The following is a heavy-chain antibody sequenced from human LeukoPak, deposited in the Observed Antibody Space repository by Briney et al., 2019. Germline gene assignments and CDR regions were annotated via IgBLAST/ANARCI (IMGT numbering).Heavy chain of an antibody. Sequence: ASVKVSCKASGYTFTGYYMHWVRQAPGQELEWMGWINPNSGGTNYAQKFQGRVTMTRDTSISTAYMELSRLRSDDTAVYYCAGGAGYSPLRGYGMDVWGQGTTVTVSS. CDR1: GYTFTGYY. J-gene: IGHJ6*02. CDR3: AGGAGYSPLRGYGMDV. CDR2: INPNSGGT. D-gene: IGHD5-24*01. V-gene: IGHV1-2*02.